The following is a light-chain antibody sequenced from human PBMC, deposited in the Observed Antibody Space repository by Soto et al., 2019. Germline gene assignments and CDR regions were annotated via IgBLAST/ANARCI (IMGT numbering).Light chain of an antibody. V-gene: IGKV1-39*01. CDR3: QQTYSTLSIT. CDR2: AES. J-gene: IGKJ5*01. Sequence: DIQMTQSPSSLSASVGDRVTITCRASESIARHLNWYQQKPGKAPKLLIYAESSLQNGVPSRFRGGGSGTDFTLTINNLQPEDFSTYYCQQTYSTLSITFGQGTRLEIK. CDR1: ESIARH.